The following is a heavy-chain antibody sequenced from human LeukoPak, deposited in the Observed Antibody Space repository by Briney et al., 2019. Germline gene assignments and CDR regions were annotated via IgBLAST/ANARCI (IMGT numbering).Heavy chain of an antibody. J-gene: IGHJ6*03. Sequence: SGGSLRLSCAASGFTFSNSALSWVRQAPGKGLEWVSDISGSGGSTYYADSVKGRFTISRDNVKNSLFLQMNSLRAEDTAVYYCARCFGYSNGWHYNYYYMDVWGRGTTVTVSS. CDR1: GFTFSNSA. CDR3: ARCFGYSNGWHYNYYYMDV. CDR2: ISGSGGST. V-gene: IGHV3-23*01. D-gene: IGHD6-19*01.